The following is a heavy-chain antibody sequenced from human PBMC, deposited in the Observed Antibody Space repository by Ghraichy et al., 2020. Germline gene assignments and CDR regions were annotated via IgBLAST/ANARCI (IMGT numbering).Heavy chain of an antibody. CDR2: IYYSGST. Sequence: SETLSLTCTVSGGSISSSSYYWGWIRQPPGKGLEWIGSIYYSGSTYYNPSLKSRVTISVDTSKNQFSLKLSSVTAADTAVYYCARHVLSFYPPARDGYNYEDWFDPWGQGTLVTVSS. CDR1: GGSISSSSYY. J-gene: IGHJ5*02. CDR3: ARHVLSFYPPARDGYNYEDWFDP. D-gene: IGHD5-24*01. V-gene: IGHV4-39*01.